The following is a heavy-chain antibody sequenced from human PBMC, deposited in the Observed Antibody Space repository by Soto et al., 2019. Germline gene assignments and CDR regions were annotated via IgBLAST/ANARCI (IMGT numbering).Heavy chain of an antibody. CDR2: IHLSGRV. CDR1: GGSFSDYY. D-gene: IGHD1-26*01. Sequence: QVQLQQWGSGLLKPSETLSLTCAIYGGSFSDYYWHWIRQSPGKGLEWIGEIHLSGRVNFTPSLKSRTSLSMDTSRNQFFLTLRSVTAADTAVYFCARTQTRGASAWLDPWGRGHLVTVSS. CDR3: ARTQTRGASAWLDP. J-gene: IGHJ5*02. V-gene: IGHV4-34*01.